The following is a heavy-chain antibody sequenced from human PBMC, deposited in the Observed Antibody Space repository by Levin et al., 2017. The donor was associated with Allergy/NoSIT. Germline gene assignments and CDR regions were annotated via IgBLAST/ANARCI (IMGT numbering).Heavy chain of an antibody. CDR2: IYYTGNT. Sequence: MASETLSLTCAVSGFSISSGYYWGWIRQPPGKGLEWIGSIYYTGNTYYNPSLRSRVTISRDTSKNQFSLKLSSLTAEDTAIYYCARTVTSGGYIIWFDPWGQGTPVTVSS. CDR1: GFSISSGYY. J-gene: IGHJ5*02. CDR3: ARTVTSGGYIIWFDP. D-gene: IGHD6-19*01. V-gene: IGHV4-38-2*01.